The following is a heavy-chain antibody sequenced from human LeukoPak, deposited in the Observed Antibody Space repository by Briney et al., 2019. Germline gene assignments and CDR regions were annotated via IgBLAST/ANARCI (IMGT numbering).Heavy chain of an antibody. CDR2: ISWDGGST. D-gene: IGHD3-16*01. CDR3: AATYYDYVWGSLDY. V-gene: IGHV3-43D*04. J-gene: IGHJ4*02. CDR1: GFTFDDYA. Sequence: GGPLRLSCAASGFTFDDYAMHWVRQAPGKGLEWVSLISWDGGSTYYADSVKGRFTISRDNSKNSLYLQMNSLRAEDTALYYCAATYYDYVWGSLDYWGQGTLVTVSS.